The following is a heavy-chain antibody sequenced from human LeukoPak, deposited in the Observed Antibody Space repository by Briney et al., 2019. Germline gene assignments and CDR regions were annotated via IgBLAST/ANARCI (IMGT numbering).Heavy chain of an antibody. CDR2: IYYSGNT. D-gene: IGHD5-24*01. V-gene: IGHV4-39*02. Sequence: SETLSLTCTVSGVSISSSNSYWGWIRQPPGKGLEWIGSIYYSGNTYYNASLKSQVSISIDTSKNQFSLRLTSVTAADTAVYYCAREGRYRYGYNEYHSYMDIWGKGTTVTVSS. CDR3: AREGRYRYGYNEYHSYMDI. CDR1: GVSISSSNSY. J-gene: IGHJ6*03.